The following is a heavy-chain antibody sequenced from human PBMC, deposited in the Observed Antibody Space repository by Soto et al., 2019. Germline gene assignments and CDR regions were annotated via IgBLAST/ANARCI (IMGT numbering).Heavy chain of an antibody. Sequence: PVDSLKISCQCSGYRFTSYLIIWVRQMPGKGLEWMGRIDPSDSYTNYSPSFQGHVTISADKSISTAYLQWSSLKASDTAMYYCATSPDTAMVTGPYFDYWGQGTLVTVSS. CDR3: ATSPDTAMVTGPYFDY. D-gene: IGHD5-18*01. J-gene: IGHJ4*02. CDR2: IDPSDSYT. V-gene: IGHV5-10-1*01. CDR1: GYRFTSYL.